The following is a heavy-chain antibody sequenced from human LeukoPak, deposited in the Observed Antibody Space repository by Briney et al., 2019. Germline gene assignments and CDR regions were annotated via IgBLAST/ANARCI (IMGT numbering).Heavy chain of an antibody. CDR2: MNPNSGNT. Sequence: ASVKVSCKASGYTFTNYDINWVRQAPGQGLEWMGWMNPNSGNTGYAQKFQGRVTMTRNTSISTAYMELTILRSDDTAIFYCARTGMGANVWIDIWGQGTPVTVSS. CDR3: ARTGMGANVWIDI. V-gene: IGHV1-8*01. J-gene: IGHJ5*02. D-gene: IGHD1-26*01. CDR1: GYTFTNYD.